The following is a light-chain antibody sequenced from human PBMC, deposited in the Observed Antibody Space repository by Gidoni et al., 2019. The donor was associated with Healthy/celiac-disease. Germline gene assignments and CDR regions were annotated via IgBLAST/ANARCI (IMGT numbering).Light chain of an antibody. V-gene: IGLV2-14*01. CDR3: SSYTSSSTLV. Sequence: QSALTQPASVSVSPGQSITISCTGTSSDVGGYNYVSWYQPHPGKAPKLMIYDVSNRPSGVSNRFSGSKSGNTASLTISGLQAEDEAEYYCSSYTSSSTLVFGGGTKLTVL. CDR1: SSDVGGYNY. J-gene: IGLJ2*01. CDR2: DVS.